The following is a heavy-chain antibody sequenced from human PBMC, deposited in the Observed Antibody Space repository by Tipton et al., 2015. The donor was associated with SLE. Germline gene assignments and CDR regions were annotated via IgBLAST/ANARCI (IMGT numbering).Heavy chain of an antibody. CDR2: IYYSGST. CDR3: ARSDSSGYLLHYYYYYMDV. J-gene: IGHJ6*03. Sequence: TLSLTCTVSGGSISSGGYYWSWIRQHPGKGLEWIGYIYYSGSTYYNPSLKSRVTISVDTSKNQFSLKLSSVTAADTAVYYCARSDSSGYLLHYYYYYMDVWGKGTTVTVSS. D-gene: IGHD3-22*01. CDR1: GGSISSGGYY. V-gene: IGHV4-31*03.